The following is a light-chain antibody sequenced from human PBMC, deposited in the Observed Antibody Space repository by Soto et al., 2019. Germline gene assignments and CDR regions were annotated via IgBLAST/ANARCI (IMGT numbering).Light chain of an antibody. Sequence: EIVLTQSPGTLSLSPGERGTLSCRASQNLGTLYLAWFQQKSGQAPRLLIYSASRRATDIPDRFTGSGSGTDFTLTINRVEPEDFAVYFCQQYAGSPRTFGQGTKVDNK. CDR3: QQYAGSPRT. V-gene: IGKV3-20*01. J-gene: IGKJ1*01. CDR2: SAS. CDR1: QNLGTLY.